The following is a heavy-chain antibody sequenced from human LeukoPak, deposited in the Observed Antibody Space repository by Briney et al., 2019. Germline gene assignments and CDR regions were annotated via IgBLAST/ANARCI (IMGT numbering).Heavy chain of an antibody. J-gene: IGHJ4*02. CDR2: ISIDGSDK. V-gene: IGHV3-30*04. CDR3: ARDVKSSAEYYFDY. CDR1: GFTFSTYA. D-gene: IGHD6-13*01. Sequence: GGSLRLSCEASGFTFSTYAMHWVRQAPGKGLEWVAVISIDGSDKQHADSVKGRFTISRDNSKNTLYLQMNSLRAEDTAVYFCARDVKSSAEYYFDYWGQGTLVTDSS.